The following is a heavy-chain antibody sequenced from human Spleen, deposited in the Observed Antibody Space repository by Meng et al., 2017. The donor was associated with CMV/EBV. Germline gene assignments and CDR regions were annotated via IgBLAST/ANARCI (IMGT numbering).Heavy chain of an antibody. CDR2: SYPYNGNT. Sequence: CKASGYIFTNYGIDWVRLAPGQGLEWMGWSYPYNGNTNYAPKFQGRVTMTTDTSTSTAYMEMRSLTSDDTAIYYCARSYSSGYVDYWGQGTLVTVSS. J-gene: IGHJ4*02. D-gene: IGHD6-19*01. CDR3: ARSYSSGYVDY. V-gene: IGHV1-18*01. CDR1: GYIFTNYG.